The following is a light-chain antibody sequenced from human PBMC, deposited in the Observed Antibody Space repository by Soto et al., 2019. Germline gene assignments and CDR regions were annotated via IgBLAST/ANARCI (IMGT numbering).Light chain of an antibody. J-gene: IGKJ5*01. Sequence: EIVLTQSPGTLSLSPGERATLSCRASQSVSSSYIAWYQQKPGQAPRFLIYGASGRATGIPGRFSGSGSGTDFTLTISRLEPEDFAVYYCQQYGHSPPITFGQGTGLEVK. CDR2: GAS. V-gene: IGKV3-20*01. CDR3: QQYGHSPPIT. CDR1: QSVSSSY.